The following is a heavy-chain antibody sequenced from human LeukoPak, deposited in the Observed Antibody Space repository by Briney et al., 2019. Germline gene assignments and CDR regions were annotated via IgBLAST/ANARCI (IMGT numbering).Heavy chain of an antibody. CDR2: IYPKNGDT. V-gene: IGHV1-2*02. Sequence: GASVKVSCKASGYTFTDWYLHWVRQAPGQGLEWMGWIYPKNGDTHYPQNFQGRVTMTSDTSINTAYMELSRLTSDDTAVYYCATGYGSGSYGRFDPWGQGTLVTASS. J-gene: IGHJ5*02. CDR3: ATGYGSGSYGRFDP. CDR1: GYTFTDWY. D-gene: IGHD3-10*01.